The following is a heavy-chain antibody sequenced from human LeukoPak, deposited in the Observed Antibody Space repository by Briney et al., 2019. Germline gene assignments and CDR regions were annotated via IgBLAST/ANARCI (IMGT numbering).Heavy chain of an antibody. CDR2: SYYSGST. J-gene: IGHJ4*02. CDR1: GGSISSSSYY. Sequence: SETLSLTCTVSGGSISSSSYYWGWIRQPPGKGLEWIGSSYYSGSTYYNPSLKSRVTISVDTSKNQFSLKLSSVTAADTAVYYCARDLYSSGWYVPFDYWGQGTLVTVSS. CDR3: ARDLYSSGWYVPFDY. V-gene: IGHV4-39*07. D-gene: IGHD6-19*01.